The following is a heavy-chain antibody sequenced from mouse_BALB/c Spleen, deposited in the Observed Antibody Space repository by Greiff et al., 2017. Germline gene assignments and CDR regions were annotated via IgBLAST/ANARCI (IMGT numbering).Heavy chain of an antibody. Sequence: VQLQQSGPELVKPGASVKISCKASGYSFTGYFMNWVEQSHGKSLEWIGRINPYNGDTFYNQKFKGKATLTVDKSSSTAHMELLSLTSEDSAVYYCGAFITAMDYWGQGTSVTVSS. D-gene: IGHD1-1*01. J-gene: IGHJ4*01. V-gene: IGHV1-37*01. CDR3: GAFITAMDY. CDR1: GYSFTGYF. CDR2: INPYNGDT.